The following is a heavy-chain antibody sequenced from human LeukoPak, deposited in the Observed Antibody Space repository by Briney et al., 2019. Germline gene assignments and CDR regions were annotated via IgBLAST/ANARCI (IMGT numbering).Heavy chain of an antibody. Sequence: QAGGSLRLSCAASGFTFSSYAMSWVRQAPGKGLEWVSAISGSGGTTYYADSVKGRFTISRDSSKDTLYLQMNSLRAEDTAVYYCAKATIFGVVDYFDYWGQGTLVTVSS. J-gene: IGHJ4*02. CDR3: AKATIFGVVDYFDY. CDR2: ISGSGGTT. CDR1: GFTFSSYA. V-gene: IGHV3-23*01. D-gene: IGHD3-3*01.